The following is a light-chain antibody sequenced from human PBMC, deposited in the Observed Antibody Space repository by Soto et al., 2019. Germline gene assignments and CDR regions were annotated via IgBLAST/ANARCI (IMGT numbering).Light chain of an antibody. Sequence: IVLTQSPGTLSLSPGERVSLSCRASQSIAWNTLAWFQQKPGQAPRLLIYQTSARAAGIPDRFSGSGSGTDFTLAISRLEPEDFAVFYCHHYGSTPYIVGQGNKLELK. V-gene: IGKV3-20*01. J-gene: IGKJ2*01. CDR2: QTS. CDR3: HHYGSTPYI. CDR1: QSIAWNT.